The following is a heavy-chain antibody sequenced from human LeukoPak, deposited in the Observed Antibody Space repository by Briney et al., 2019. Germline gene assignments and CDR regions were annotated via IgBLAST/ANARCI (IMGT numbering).Heavy chain of an antibody. CDR2: IYYSGST. CDR1: GXSISSSSYY. D-gene: IGHD2-8*02. CDR3: ARHGGVGVIPDFDY. J-gene: IGHJ4*02. Sequence: KPSETLSLTCTVSGXSISSSSYYWGWIRQPPGRGLEWIGSIYYSGSTYYNPSLKSRVTMSVGTSKNQFSLKLSSVTAADTAVYYCARHGGVGVIPDFDYWGPGTLVTVSS. V-gene: IGHV4-39*01.